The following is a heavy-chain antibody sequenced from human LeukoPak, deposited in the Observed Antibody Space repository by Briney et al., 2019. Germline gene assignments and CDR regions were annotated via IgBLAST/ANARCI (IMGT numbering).Heavy chain of an antibody. V-gene: IGHV3-30*02. D-gene: IGHD2-21*02. CDR2: IRYDGSSK. CDR1: RFTFRSYG. CDR3: ARGIAVVTASPRYFDY. Sequence: PGGSLRLSCAASRFTFRSYGMHWVRQAPGKGLEWVAFIRYDGSSKYYADSVKGRFTISRDNAKNSLYLQMNSLRAEDTAVYYCARGIAVVTASPRYFDYWGQGTLVTVSS. J-gene: IGHJ4*02.